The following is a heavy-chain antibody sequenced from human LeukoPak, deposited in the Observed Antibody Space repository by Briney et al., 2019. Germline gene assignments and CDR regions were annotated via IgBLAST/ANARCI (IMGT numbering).Heavy chain of an antibody. V-gene: IGHV3-30*03. D-gene: IGHD6-19*01. CDR3: AREATWGQWYFDH. J-gene: IGHJ4*02. CDR1: GLSFSNHG. Sequence: GRTLRLFCVASGLSFSNHGMHWVRQAPGKGLEWVSVIASDGGAKFYADSVKRRFTLSRDNPKNMFFLQMNLLTFEDTAIYYCAREATWGQWYFDHWGQGTPVTVSS. CDR2: IASDGGAK.